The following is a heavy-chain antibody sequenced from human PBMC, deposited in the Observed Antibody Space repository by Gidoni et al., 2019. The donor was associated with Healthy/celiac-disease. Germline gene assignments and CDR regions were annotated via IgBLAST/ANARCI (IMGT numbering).Heavy chain of an antibody. J-gene: IGHJ5*02. Sequence: EVQLLESGGGLVQPGGSLRLSCAASGFTFSSYAMSWVRQAPGKGLEWVSAIRGSGGSTYYADSVKGRFTISRDNSKNTLYRKITSLRAEDTALYYCATIRFTMVRGDPWGQGTLVTVSS. D-gene: IGHD3-10*01. CDR2: IRGSGGST. CDR3: ATIRFTMVRGDP. CDR1: GFTFSSYA. V-gene: IGHV3-23*01.